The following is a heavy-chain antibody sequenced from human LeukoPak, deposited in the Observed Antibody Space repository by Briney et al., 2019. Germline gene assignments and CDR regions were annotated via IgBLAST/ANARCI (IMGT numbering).Heavy chain of an antibody. CDR1: GFTFSSYE. CDR2: ISSSGSTI. J-gene: IGHJ4*02. V-gene: IGHV3-48*03. D-gene: IGHD3-9*01. Sequence: GGSLRLSCAASGFTFSSYEMNWVRQAPGKGLEWVSYISSSGSTIYYADSVKGRFTISRDNAKNSLYLQMNSLRAEDTAVYYWAREEGVTIFGPDYWGQGTLVTVSS. CDR3: AREEGVTIFGPDY.